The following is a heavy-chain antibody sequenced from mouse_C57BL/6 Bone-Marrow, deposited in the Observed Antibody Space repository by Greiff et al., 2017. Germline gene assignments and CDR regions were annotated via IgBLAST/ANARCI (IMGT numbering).Heavy chain of an antibody. CDR1: GYTFTSYW. Sequence: QVQLQQPGAELVKPGASVKMSCKASGYTFTSYWITWVKQRPGQGLEWIGDIYPGSGSTNYNEKFKSKATLTVDTSSSTAYMQLISLTSADAAVYYCARSRIYYGNFDYAMDYWGQGTSVTVSS. J-gene: IGHJ4*01. V-gene: IGHV1-55*01. D-gene: IGHD2-1*01. CDR3: ARSRIYYGNFDYAMDY. CDR2: IYPGSGST.